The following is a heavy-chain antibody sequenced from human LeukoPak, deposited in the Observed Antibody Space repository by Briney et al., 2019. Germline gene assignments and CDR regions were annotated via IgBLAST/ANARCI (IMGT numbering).Heavy chain of an antibody. D-gene: IGHD3-10*01. J-gene: IGHJ4*02. CDR2: ISYDGSNK. V-gene: IGHV3-30*04. CDR1: GFTFSSYA. CDR3: ARDFIPEYYGSGSSNYFDY. Sequence: QSGGSLRLSCAASGFTFSSYAMHWVRQAPGKGLEWVAVISYDGSNKYYADSVKGRFTISRDNSKNTLYLQMNSLRAEDTAVYYCARDFIPEYYGSGSSNYFDYWGQGTLVTVSS.